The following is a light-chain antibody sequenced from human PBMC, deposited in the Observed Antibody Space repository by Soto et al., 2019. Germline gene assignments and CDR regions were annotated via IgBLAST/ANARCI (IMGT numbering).Light chain of an antibody. CDR2: GVS. J-gene: IGKJ5*01. CDR1: QTISSW. Sequence: DIQMTQSPSSVSASVGDTVTITCRASQTISSWLAWYQQKPGKAPELLIYGVSSLQSGVPSRFSGSGSGTAFTLTITSLQPEDFATYYCQQANSFSITFGQGTRLEIK. CDR3: QQANSFSIT. V-gene: IGKV1-12*01.